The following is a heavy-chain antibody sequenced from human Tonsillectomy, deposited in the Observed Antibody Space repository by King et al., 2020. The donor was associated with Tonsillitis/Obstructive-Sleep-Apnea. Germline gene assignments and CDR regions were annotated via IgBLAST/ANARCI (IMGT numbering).Heavy chain of an antibody. V-gene: IGHV3-74*01. CDR3: ARDSLRDVTPGSDS. J-gene: IGHJ4*02. D-gene: IGHD3-10*01. CDR1: GFIFSHYW. CDR2: INTDGSSI. Sequence: VQLVESGGGLVQPGGSLRLSCAASGFIFSHYWMHWVRQVPGKGLVWVSRINTDGSSISYADSVKGRFTISRDNAKNTLFLQMNSLRAEDTAVYYCARDSLRDVTPGSDSWGQGTLVTVSS.